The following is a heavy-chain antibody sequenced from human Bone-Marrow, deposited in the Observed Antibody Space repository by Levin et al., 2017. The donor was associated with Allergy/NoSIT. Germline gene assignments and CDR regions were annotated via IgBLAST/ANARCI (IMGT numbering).Heavy chain of an antibody. CDR1: GYTFTTYG. J-gene: IGHJ6*02. V-gene: IGHV1-18*01. CDR3: ARGHFPYYYYGMDV. Sequence: VASVKVSCKASGYTFTTYGLTWVRQAPGQGLEWMGWVSAYSGNTNYALNLQDRVTMTTDTATNTAYMELTSLRSDDAAIYYWARGHFPYYYYGMDVWGQGTTVVVSS. CDR2: VSAYSGNT.